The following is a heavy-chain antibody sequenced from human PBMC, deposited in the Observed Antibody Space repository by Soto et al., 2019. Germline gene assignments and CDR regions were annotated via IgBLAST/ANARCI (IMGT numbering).Heavy chain of an antibody. D-gene: IGHD6-13*01. CDR1: GYTFTSYG. J-gene: IGHJ3*02. V-gene: IGHV1-18*01. Sequence: QVQLVQSGAEVKKPWASVKVSCKASGYTFTSYGISWVRQAPGQGPEWMGRISTYNGNTKYVQKLQGRVTITTDTSPNTGYMELRSLRYDDTAVYYCARDPGYSTTWHQAFDIWGQGTMVTVSS. CDR3: ARDPGYSTTWHQAFDI. CDR2: ISTYNGNT.